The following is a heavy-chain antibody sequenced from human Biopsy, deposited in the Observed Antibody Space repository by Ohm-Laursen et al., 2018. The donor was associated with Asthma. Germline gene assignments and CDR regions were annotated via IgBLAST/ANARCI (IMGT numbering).Heavy chain of an antibody. V-gene: IGHV3-30*18. Sequence: SLRLSCTASGFSFSNYGMHWVRQAPGKGLDWVAVISFDGTNRNYTDSVKGRFTISRDNSRNTLHLETNSLRAEDTAVYFCAKEVFPGWELRRGPDSWGQGTLVTVSS. CDR1: GFSFSNYG. CDR3: AKEVFPGWELRRGPDS. D-gene: IGHD1-26*01. J-gene: IGHJ4*02. CDR2: ISFDGTNR.